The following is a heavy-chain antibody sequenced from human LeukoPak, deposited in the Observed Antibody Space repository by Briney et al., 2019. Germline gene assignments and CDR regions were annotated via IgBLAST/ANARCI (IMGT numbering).Heavy chain of an antibody. D-gene: IGHD1-1*01. J-gene: IGHJ4*02. V-gene: IGHV3-9*01. CDR1: GVNFDDYA. CDR2: LNWDSRSM. Sequence: QTGGSLRLSCAASGVNFDDYAMHWVRQSPGTGLGWVAGLNWDSRSMAYADSVRGRFTISRDNSKNTLYLQMHSLRSEDTAVYYCSVLIETADYWGQGTLVTVSS. CDR3: SVLIETADY.